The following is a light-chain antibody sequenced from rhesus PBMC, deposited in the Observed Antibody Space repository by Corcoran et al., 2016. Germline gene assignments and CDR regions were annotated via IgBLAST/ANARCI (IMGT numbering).Light chain of an antibody. Sequence: EIVMTQSPATLALSPGERATLSCRASQSVSSYLAWYQQKPGQAPRLLFYGTSSRATGIPARFSGIGSRTEFTRTVCSLEPEDVGVYFCLQSSNWPLTFGGGTKVEIK. CDR3: LQSSNWPLT. CDR1: QSVSSY. CDR2: GTS. V-gene: IGKV3-24*04. J-gene: IGKJ4*01.